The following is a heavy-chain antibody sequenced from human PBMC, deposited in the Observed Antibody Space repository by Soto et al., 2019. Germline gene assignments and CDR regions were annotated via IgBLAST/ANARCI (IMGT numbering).Heavy chain of an antibody. CDR1: GFTFSSYG. D-gene: IGHD5-12*01. CDR3: AREARADAFDI. Sequence: QVQLVESGGGVVQPGRSLRLSCAASGFTFSSYGMHWVRQAPGKGLEWVAVIWYDGSNKYYADSVKGRFTISRDNSNNTLYLQMNSLRAEDTAVYYCAREARADAFDIWGQGTMVTVSS. V-gene: IGHV3-33*01. J-gene: IGHJ3*02. CDR2: IWYDGSNK.